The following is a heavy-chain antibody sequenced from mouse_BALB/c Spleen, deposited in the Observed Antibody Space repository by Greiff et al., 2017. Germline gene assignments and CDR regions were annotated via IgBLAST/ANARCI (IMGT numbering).Heavy chain of an antibody. D-gene: IGHD1-1*01. CDR2: IWSGGST. CDR3: ARPYYGSSYPYWYFDV. V-gene: IGHV2-2*02. J-gene: IGHJ1*01. CDR1: GFSLTSYG. Sequence: QVQLQQSGPGLVQPSQSLSITCTVSGFSLTSYGVHWVRQSPGKGLEWLGVIWSGGSTDYNAAFISRLSISKDNSKSQVFFKMNSLQANDTAIYYCARPYYGSSYPYWYFDVWGAGTTVTVSS.